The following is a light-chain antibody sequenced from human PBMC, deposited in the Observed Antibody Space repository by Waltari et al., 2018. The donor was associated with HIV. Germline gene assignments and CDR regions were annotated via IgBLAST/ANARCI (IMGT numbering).Light chain of an antibody. CDR1: SLNTYY. V-gene: IGLV3-19*01. J-gene: IGLJ2*01. Sequence: SSELTQDPVASVALGQTVRIPCQGDSLNTYYVTWYQHKSGQAPLLLIYGKNNRPSGIPARFSGSTSGSTAALIITGAQADDEADYYCQSRNTHNNHVIFGGGTTLTVL. CDR2: GKN. CDR3: QSRNTHNNHVI.